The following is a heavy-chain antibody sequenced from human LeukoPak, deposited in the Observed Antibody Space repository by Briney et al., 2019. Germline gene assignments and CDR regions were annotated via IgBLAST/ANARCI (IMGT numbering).Heavy chain of an antibody. CDR3: ARHVVGIAAQDPRFDP. CDR1: GGSISSSSYY. J-gene: IGHJ5*02. V-gene: IGHV4-39*01. Sequence: SETLSLTCTVSGGSISSSSYYWGWIRQPPGKGLEWIGSIYYSGSTYYNPSLKSRVTISVDTSKNQFSLKLSSVTTADTAVYYCARHVVGIAAQDPRFDPWGQGTLVTVSS. CDR2: IYYSGST. D-gene: IGHD6-6*01.